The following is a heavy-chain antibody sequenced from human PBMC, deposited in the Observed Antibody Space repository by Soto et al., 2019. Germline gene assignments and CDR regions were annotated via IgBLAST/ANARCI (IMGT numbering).Heavy chain of an antibody. J-gene: IGHJ3*02. Sequence: GSLRLSCAASGFTCSSYSMNWVRQAPGKGLEWVSYISSSSSTIYYADSVKGRFTISRDNAKNSLYLQMNSLRDEDTAVYYCAGDYYDSSGYYRYNAFDIWGQGTMVTVSS. V-gene: IGHV3-48*02. CDR1: GFTCSSYS. CDR2: ISSSSSTI. D-gene: IGHD3-22*01. CDR3: AGDYYDSSGYYRYNAFDI.